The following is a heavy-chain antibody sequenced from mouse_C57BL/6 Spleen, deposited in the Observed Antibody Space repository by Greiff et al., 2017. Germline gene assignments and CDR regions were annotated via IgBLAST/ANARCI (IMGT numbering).Heavy chain of an antibody. CDR1: GYAFSSSW. D-gene: IGHD2-1*01. J-gene: IGHJ3*01. Sequence: QVHVKQSGPELVKPGASVKISCKASGYAFSSSWMNWVKQRPGKGLEWIGRIYPGDGDTNYNGKFKGKATLTADKSSSTAYMQLSSLTSEDSAVYFCARSGNREAWFAYWGQGTLVTVSA. CDR2: IYPGDGDT. V-gene: IGHV1-82*01. CDR3: ARSGNREAWFAY.